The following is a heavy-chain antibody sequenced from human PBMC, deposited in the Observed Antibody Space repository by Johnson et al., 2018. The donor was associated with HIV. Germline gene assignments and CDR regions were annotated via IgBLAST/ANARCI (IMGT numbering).Heavy chain of an antibody. CDR1: GFTFSNYA. J-gene: IGHJ3*02. Sequence: QEQLVESGGGVVQPGRSLRLSCAASGFTFSNYAMHWVRQAPDKGLEWVAVISYDGSNKYYADSLKGRFTISRDNSKNTLYLQMNSLRAEDTAVYYCAKQGGLYSSSGDEFHIWGQGTMVTVSS. V-gene: IGHV3-30*18. D-gene: IGHD6-6*01. CDR3: AKQGGLYSSSGDEFHI. CDR2: ISYDGSNK.